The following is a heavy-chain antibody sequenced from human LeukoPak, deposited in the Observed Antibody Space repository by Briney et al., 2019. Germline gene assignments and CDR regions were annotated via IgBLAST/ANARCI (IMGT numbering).Heavy chain of an antibody. CDR3: ARQPYSSGWYFDY. CDR2: ISSSGSTI. D-gene: IGHD6-19*01. V-gene: IGHV3-48*03. J-gene: IGHJ4*02. CDR1: RFTFSSYE. Sequence: GGSLRLSCVASRFTFSSYEMNWVRQAPGKGLEWVSYISSSGSTIYYADSVKGRFTISRDNAKNSLYLQMNSLRAEDTAVYYCARQPYSSGWYFDYWGQGTLVTVSS.